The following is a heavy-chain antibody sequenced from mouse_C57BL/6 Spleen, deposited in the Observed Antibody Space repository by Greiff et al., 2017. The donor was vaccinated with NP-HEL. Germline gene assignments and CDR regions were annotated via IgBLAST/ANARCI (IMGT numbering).Heavy chain of an antibody. Sequence: VQLKESGPELVKPGASVKISCKASGYAFSSSWMNWVKQRPGKGLEWIGRIYPGDGDTNYNGKFKGKATLTADKSSSTAYMQLSSLTSEDSAVYFCARDYSNWGFAYWGQGTLVTVSA. CDR3: ARDYSNWGFAY. J-gene: IGHJ3*01. V-gene: IGHV1-82*01. CDR2: IYPGDGDT. D-gene: IGHD2-5*01. CDR1: GYAFSSSW.